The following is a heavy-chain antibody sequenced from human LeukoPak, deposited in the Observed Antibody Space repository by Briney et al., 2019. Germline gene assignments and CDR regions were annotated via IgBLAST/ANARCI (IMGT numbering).Heavy chain of an antibody. J-gene: IGHJ4*02. D-gene: IGHD3-10*01. CDR2: MNPNSGDA. CDR3: VSLVRGIPY. CDR1: GYTFTSYN. V-gene: IGHV1-8*01. Sequence: VASVKVSCKASGYTFTSYNMNWVRQATGQGLDWMGWMNPNSGDAGSVQKFQGRVSMTRNTSITTAYLELSSLKSEDTAMYYCVSLVRGIPYWGQGTLVTVA.